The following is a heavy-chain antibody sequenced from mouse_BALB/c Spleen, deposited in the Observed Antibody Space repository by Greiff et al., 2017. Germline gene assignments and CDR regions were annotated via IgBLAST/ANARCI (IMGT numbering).Heavy chain of an antibody. V-gene: IGHV5-6*01. CDR2: ISSGGSYT. CDR1: GFTFSSYG. Sequence: EVNVVESGGDLVKPGGSLKLSCAASGFTFSSYGMSWVRQTPDKRLEWVATISSGGSYTYYPDSVKGRFTISRDNAKNTLYLQMSSLKSEDTAMYYCARHNYYYAMDYWGQGTSVTVSS. CDR3: ARHNYYYAMDY. J-gene: IGHJ4*01. D-gene: IGHD1-3*01.